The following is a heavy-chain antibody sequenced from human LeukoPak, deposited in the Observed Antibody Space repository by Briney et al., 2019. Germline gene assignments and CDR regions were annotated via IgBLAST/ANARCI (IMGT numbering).Heavy chain of an antibody. Sequence: GESLKISCKGSGYSFTSYWIGWVRQMPGKGLEWMGIVYPGGSDTRYSPSFQGQVTISADKSISTAYLQWSSLKASDTAMYYCASFIPGGYSSSWYAFDIWGQGTMVTVSS. CDR2: VYPGGSDT. V-gene: IGHV5-51*01. J-gene: IGHJ3*02. D-gene: IGHD6-13*01. CDR3: ASFIPGGYSSSWYAFDI. CDR1: GYSFTSYW.